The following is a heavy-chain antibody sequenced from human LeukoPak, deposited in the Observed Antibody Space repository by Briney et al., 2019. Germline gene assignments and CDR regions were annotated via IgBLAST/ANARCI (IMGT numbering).Heavy chain of an antibody. V-gene: IGHV3-20*04. CDR2: INWNGGST. CDR1: GFTFDDYG. D-gene: IGHD6-19*01. Sequence: TGGSLRLSCAASGFTFDDYGMSWVRRAPGKGLEWVSGINWNGGSTGYADSVKGRFTISRDNAKNSLYLQMNSLRAEDTAIYYCARSILAGTGGFDYWGQGSLITVSS. CDR3: ARSILAGTGGFDY. J-gene: IGHJ4*02.